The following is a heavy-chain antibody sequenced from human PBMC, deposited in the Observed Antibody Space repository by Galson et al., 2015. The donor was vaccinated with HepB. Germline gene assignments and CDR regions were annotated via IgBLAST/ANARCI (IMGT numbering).Heavy chain of an antibody. Sequence: SVKVSCKASGGTFSNYAITWVRQAPGQGLEWMGGIISASGVADYAQKFQGRVTITADESTSTAYLELSSLRSEDTAVYYCARTLPNFFGSGTYYFYYYGMDVWGQGTTVTVSS. D-gene: IGHD3-10*01. J-gene: IGHJ6*02. CDR3: ARTLPNFFGSGTYYFYYYGMDV. V-gene: IGHV1-69*13. CDR2: IISASGVA. CDR1: GGTFSNYA.